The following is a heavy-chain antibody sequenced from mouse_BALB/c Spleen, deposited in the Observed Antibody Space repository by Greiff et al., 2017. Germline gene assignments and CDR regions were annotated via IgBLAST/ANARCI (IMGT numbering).Heavy chain of an antibody. D-gene: IGHD2-10*02. J-gene: IGHJ2*01. V-gene: IGHV2-9*02. CDR2: IWAGGST. Sequence: VQRVESGPGLVAPSQSLSITCTVSGFSLTSYGVHWVRQPPGKGLEWLGVIWAGGSTNYNSALMSRLSISKDNSKSQVFLKMNSLQTDDTAMYYCARDRGYGNYDYFDYWGQGTTLTVSS. CDR3: ARDRGYGNYDYFDY. CDR1: GFSLTSYG.